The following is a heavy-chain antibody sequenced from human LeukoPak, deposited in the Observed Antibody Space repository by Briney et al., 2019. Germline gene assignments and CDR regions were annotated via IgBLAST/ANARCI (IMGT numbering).Heavy chain of an antibody. CDR3: ARWGHFDTSGYFVADY. D-gene: IGHD3-22*01. CDR2: IYYTGTT. CDR1: DGSISSYY. J-gene: IGHJ4*02. Sequence: SETLSLTCTVSDGSISSYYWNWFRQPPGKGLEWIGHIYYTGTTHYNPSLQSRVSISIATSKNQFSLKLRSVTAVDTAVYYCARWGHFDTSGYFVADYWGQGTLITVSS. V-gene: IGHV4-59*01.